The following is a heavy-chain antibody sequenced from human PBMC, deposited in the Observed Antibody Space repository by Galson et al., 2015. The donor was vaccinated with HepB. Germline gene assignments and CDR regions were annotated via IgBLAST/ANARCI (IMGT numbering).Heavy chain of an antibody. Sequence: ETLSLTCAVSGGSFKDHYWSWVRPSAGKSSEWIGEVNNGGTSNYNPSLKSRLSISVDSANTQFSLRLESVTAADTAVYFCARGPSFNIGSYYYLGFDEWGQGTLVTVSS. D-gene: IGHD1-26*01. CDR1: GGSFKDHY. CDR2: VNNGGTS. V-gene: IGHV4-34*01. J-gene: IGHJ4*02. CDR3: ARGPSFNIGSYYYLGFDE.